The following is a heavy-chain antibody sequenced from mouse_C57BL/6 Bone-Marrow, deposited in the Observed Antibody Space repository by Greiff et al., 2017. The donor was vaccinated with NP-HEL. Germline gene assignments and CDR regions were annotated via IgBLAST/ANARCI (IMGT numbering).Heavy chain of an antibody. CDR1: GFTFSDYG. D-gene: IGHD1-1*01. CDR3: APYYYAPFAY. CDR2: ISSGSSTI. V-gene: IGHV5-17*01. J-gene: IGHJ3*01. Sequence: DVKLVESGGGLVKPGGSLKLSCAASGFTFSDYGMHWVRQAPEKGLEWVAYISSGSSTIYYADTVKGRFTISRDNAKNTLFLQMTSLRSEDTAMYYCAPYYYAPFAYWGQGTLVTVSA.